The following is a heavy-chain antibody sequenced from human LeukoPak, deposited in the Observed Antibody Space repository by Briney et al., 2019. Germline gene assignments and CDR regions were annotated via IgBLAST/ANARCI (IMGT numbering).Heavy chain of an antibody. J-gene: IGHJ6*03. D-gene: IGHD6-13*01. CDR1: EFTFVRYA. Sequence: GGSLRLSCAASEFTFVRYAMNWVRQAPGKGLEWVSYISSSSFKIGYADSVKGRFTISRDNSKSSLYLQMDSLRVEGTAVYYCVRDPSYGSSWYYYMDVWGKGTTVTVSS. V-gene: IGHV3-48*04. CDR3: VRDPSYGSSWYYYMDV. CDR2: ISSSSFKI.